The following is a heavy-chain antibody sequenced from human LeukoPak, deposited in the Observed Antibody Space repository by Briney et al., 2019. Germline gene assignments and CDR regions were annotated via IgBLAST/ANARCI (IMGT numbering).Heavy chain of an antibody. J-gene: IGHJ4*02. CDR1: GGSVTSDSSY. D-gene: IGHD6-6*01. Sequence: SETLSLTCTVSGGSVTSDSSYWSWIRQPPGKGLEWIGYIYYRGSTNYNPSLKSRVSMSIDTSKSHFSLKLSSLTAADTAVYYCARDRLGIPPDYWGQGTLVTVSS. CDR2: IYYRGST. CDR3: ARDRLGIPPDY. V-gene: IGHV4-61*03.